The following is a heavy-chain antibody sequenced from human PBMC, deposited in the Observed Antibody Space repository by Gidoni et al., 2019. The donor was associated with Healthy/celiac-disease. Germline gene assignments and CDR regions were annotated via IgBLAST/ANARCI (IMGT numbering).Heavy chain of an antibody. CDR2: ISYDGSNK. V-gene: IGHV3-30-3*01. D-gene: IGHD2-21*02. Sequence: QVQLVESGGGVVQPGRSLRLSCAASGLTFSSYAMHWVRQAPGKGLEWVAVISYDGSNKYYADSVKGRFTISRDNSKNTLYLQMNSLRAEDTAVYYCAREVGDYYFDYWGQGTLVTVSS. CDR3: AREVGDYYFDY. CDR1: GLTFSSYA. J-gene: IGHJ4*02.